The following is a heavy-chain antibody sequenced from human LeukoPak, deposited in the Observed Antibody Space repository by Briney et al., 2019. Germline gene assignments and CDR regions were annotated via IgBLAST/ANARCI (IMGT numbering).Heavy chain of an antibody. D-gene: IGHD6-6*01. CDR3: AREHSSSSGKVFDY. CDR2: INPNSGGT. J-gene: IGHJ4*02. CDR1: GYTFPGYY. Sequence: ASVKVSCKASGYTFPGYYMHWVRQAPGQGLEWMGWINPNSGGTNYAQKFQGRVTMTRDTSISTAYMELSRLRSDDTAVYYCAREHSSSSGKVFDYWGQGTLVTVSS. V-gene: IGHV1-2*02.